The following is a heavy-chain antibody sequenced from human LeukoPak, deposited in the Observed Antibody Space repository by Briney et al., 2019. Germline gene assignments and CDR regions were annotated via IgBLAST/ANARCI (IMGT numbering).Heavy chain of an antibody. D-gene: IGHD6-19*01. Sequence: ASVKLSCKAAGYTFTGSYMPWGRQAHGQGLEWMGWINPNSGRTNYAQKFQGRVTMTRDTSISTAYMELSRLRSDDTAVYYCARTERIAVAGTSDYWGQGTLVTVSS. V-gene: IGHV1-2*02. J-gene: IGHJ4*02. CDR1: GYTFTGSY. CDR2: INPNSGRT. CDR3: ARTERIAVAGTSDY.